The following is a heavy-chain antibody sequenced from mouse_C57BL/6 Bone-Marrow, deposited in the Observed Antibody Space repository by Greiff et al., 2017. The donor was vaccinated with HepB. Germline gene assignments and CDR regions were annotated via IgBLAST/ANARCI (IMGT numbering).Heavy chain of an antibody. V-gene: IGHV1-82*01. CDR3: ARGLLWLRWYFDV. J-gene: IGHJ1*03. CDR1: GYAFSSSW. Sequence: VKLVESGPELVKPGASVKISCKASGYAFSSSWMNWVKQRPGKGLEWIGRIYPGDGDTNYNGKFKGKATLTADKSSSTAYMQLSSLTSEDSAVYFCARGLLWLRWYFDVWGTGTTVTVSS. D-gene: IGHD2-2*01. CDR2: IYPGDGDT.